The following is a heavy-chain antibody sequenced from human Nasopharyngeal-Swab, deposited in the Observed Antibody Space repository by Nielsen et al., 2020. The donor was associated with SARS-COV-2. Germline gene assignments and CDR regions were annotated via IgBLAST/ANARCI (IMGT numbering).Heavy chain of an antibody. CDR2: ISSSSSTI. J-gene: IGHJ4*02. CDR1: GFTFSSYS. D-gene: IGHD3-22*01. Sequence: GESLKISCAASGFTFSSYSMNWVRQAPGKGLEWVSYISSSSSTIYYADSVKGRFTISRDNAKNSLYLQMNSLRAEDTAVYYCARDRGSGYYDSSGYYYFPDYWGQGTLVTVSS. V-gene: IGHV3-48*01. CDR3: ARDRGSGYYDSSGYYYFPDY.